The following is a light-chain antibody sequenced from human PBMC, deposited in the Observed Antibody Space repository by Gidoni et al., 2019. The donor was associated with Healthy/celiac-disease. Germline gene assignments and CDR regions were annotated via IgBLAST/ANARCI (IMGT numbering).Light chain of an antibody. Sequence: EIVLTQSPATLSLSPGERATLSCRASQSVSNYLAWYQQKPGQAPRLLIYDASNRATGIPARFSGSWSWTDFPLTISSLEPEDFAVYYCQQRSNWITFGQGTRLEIK. CDR1: QSVSNY. CDR2: DAS. V-gene: IGKV3-11*01. CDR3: QQRSNWIT. J-gene: IGKJ5*01.